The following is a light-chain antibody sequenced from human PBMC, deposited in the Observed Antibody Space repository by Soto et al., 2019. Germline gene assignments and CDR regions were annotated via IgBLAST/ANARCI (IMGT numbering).Light chain of an antibody. CDR2: DVS. CDR1: QSVGRRY. V-gene: IGKV3-20*01. Sequence: IVLTQSPDTLSLSPGQRATLSCRASQSVGRRYLAWYQQKPGQAPMLLIYDVSERASDIPDRFSGSGSGTDFTLTINRLVPEDVAVYYCQYQGSFGGGTKVEIK. CDR3: QYQGS. J-gene: IGKJ4*01.